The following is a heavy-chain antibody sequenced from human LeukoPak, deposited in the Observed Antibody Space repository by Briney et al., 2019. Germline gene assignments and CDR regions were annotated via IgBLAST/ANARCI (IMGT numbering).Heavy chain of an antibody. D-gene: IGHD3-22*01. CDR1: GFTFSGYG. J-gene: IGHJ3*02. Sequence: GGSLRLSCAASGFTFSGYGMSWVRQAPGKGLKWVSAISGSGGSTYYADSVKGRITISRDNSKNTLYLQMNSLRAEDTAVYYCARGREYDSSGFHAFDIWGQGTMVTVSS. CDR3: ARGREYDSSGFHAFDI. CDR2: ISGSGGST. V-gene: IGHV3-23*01.